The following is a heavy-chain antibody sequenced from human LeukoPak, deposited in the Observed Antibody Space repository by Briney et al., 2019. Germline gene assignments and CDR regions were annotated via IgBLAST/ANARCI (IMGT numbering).Heavy chain of an antibody. Sequence: VASVKVSCKASGGTFSSYAISWVRQAPGQGLEWMGRIIPIFGTANYAQKFQGRVTITTDESTSTAYMELSSLRSEDTAVYYCAGYDSSGYYGFDYWGQGTLVTVSS. CDR2: IIPIFGTA. CDR3: AGYDSSGYYGFDY. CDR1: GGTFSSYA. J-gene: IGHJ4*02. V-gene: IGHV1-69*05. D-gene: IGHD3-22*01.